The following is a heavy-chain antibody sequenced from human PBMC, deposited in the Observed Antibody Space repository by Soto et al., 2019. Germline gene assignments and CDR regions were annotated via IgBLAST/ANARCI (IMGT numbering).Heavy chain of an antibody. V-gene: IGHV1-46*03. CDR3: ARDRGGCDGGRCYGVPLDV. CDR2: INPSGGST. D-gene: IGHD2-15*01. Sequence: GASVKVSCKASGYTFTSYYMHWVRQAPGQGLEWMGIINPSGGSTSYAQKFQGRVTMTRDTSTSTVYMELSSLRSEDTAVYYCARDRGGCDGGRCYGVPLDVWGKGTTVTVSS. CDR1: GYTFTSYY. J-gene: IGHJ6*04.